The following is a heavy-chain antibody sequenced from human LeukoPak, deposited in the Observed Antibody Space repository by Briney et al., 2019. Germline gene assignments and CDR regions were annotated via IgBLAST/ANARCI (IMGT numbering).Heavy chain of an antibody. CDR3: AREYCSSTSCYSFLDY. CDR2: IYSGGST. Sequence: PGGSLRLSCAASGFTVSSNYMSWVRQAPGKGLEWVSVIYSGGSTYYADSVKGRFTISRDNSKNTLYLQMNSLRAEDTAVYYCAREYCSSTSCYSFLDYWGQGTLVTVSS. V-gene: IGHV3-66*01. J-gene: IGHJ4*02. D-gene: IGHD2-2*01. CDR1: GFTVSSNY.